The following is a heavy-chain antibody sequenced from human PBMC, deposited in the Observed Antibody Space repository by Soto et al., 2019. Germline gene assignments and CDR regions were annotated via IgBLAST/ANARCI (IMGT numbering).Heavy chain of an antibody. V-gene: IGHV1-18*01. J-gene: IGHJ6*03. CDR2: ISAYNGNT. Sequence: QVQLVQSGAEVKKPGASVKVSCKASGYTFTSYGISWVRQAPGQGLAWMGWISAYNGNTNYAQKRQGRVTMTTDTSTGTAYMELRSLRSDDTAVYYCARDECSSTSCSGDLDYMDVWGKGTTVTVSS. CDR1: GYTFTSYG. D-gene: IGHD2-2*01. CDR3: ARDECSSTSCSGDLDYMDV.